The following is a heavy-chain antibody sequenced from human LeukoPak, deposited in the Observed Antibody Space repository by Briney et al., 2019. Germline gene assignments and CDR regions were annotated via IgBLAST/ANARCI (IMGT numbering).Heavy chain of an antibody. D-gene: IGHD3-10*01. CDR3: AKEYDSGGYGANFDY. Sequence: PGGSLRLSCAASGFTVSSSYMSWVRQAPGKGLEWVSIIYSEGNTYHADSVKGRFTISRDNSRNTMYLQMDSLRAEDTAVYYCAKEYDSGGYGANFDYWGQGTLVTVSS. CDR1: GFTVSSSY. CDR2: IYSEGNT. V-gene: IGHV3-53*05. J-gene: IGHJ4*02.